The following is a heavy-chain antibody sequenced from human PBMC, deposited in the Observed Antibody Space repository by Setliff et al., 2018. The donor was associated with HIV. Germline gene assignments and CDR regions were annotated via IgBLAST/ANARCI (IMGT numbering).Heavy chain of an antibody. J-gene: IGHJ5*02. CDR3: AIDHVTNIAESGYGYARIDP. V-gene: IGHV4-61*09. Sequence: SETLSLTCTVSGGSIISEISWWAWIRQPAGKGPEWLGQIYMRGGTDYNPSLEGRVTISLDTSKNQFSLKLTSVTAADTAVYYCAIDHVTNIAESGYGYARIDPWGPGISVTVS. D-gene: IGHD5-18*01. CDR2: IYMRGGT. CDR1: GGSIISEISW.